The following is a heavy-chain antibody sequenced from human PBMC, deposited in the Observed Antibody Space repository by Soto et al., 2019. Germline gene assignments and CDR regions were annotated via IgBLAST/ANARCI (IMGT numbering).Heavy chain of an antibody. D-gene: IGHD6-19*01. V-gene: IGHV4-59*08. Sequence: SETLSLTCTVSGGSISSYYWSRIRQPPGKGLEWIGYIYYSGSTNYNPSLKSRVTISVDTSKNQFSLKLSSVTAADTAVYYCASSVAGTEYFQHWGQGTLVTVSS. CDR3: ASSVAGTEYFQH. CDR2: IYYSGST. J-gene: IGHJ1*01. CDR1: GGSISSYY.